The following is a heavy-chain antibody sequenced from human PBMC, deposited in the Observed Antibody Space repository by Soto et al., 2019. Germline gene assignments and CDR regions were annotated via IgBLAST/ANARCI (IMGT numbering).Heavy chain of an antibody. V-gene: IGHV4-39*01. J-gene: IGHJ4*02. CDR2: MYYSGST. CDR3: AGQDSGYLYFDY. D-gene: IGHD5-12*01. CDR1: GGSISSSSYY. Sequence: SETLSLTCTVSGGSISSSSYYWGWIRQPPGKGLEWIGSMYYSGSTYYNPSLKSRVTISVDTSKNQLSLKLSSVTAADTAVYYCAGQDSGYLYFDYWGQGTLVTVSS.